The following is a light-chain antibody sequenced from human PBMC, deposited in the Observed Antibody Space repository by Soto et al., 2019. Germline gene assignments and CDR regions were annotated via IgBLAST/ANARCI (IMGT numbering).Light chain of an antibody. CDR3: QQNNSYSDT. CDR1: ESISSW. CDR2: KAS. V-gene: IGKV1-5*03. J-gene: IGKJ4*02. Sequence: TPSPFNLSASDRSRVHIPCRASESISSWLAWYQQKPGKAPKLLIYKASSLESGVPSRFSGSGSGTEFTLTISSLQPEDFATYYCQQNNSYSDTFGRGTKVDI.